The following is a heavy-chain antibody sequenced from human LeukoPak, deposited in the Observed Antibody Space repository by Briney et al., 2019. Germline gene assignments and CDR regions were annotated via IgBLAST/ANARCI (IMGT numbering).Heavy chain of an antibody. CDR3: ARDFQSWGITMIVKPEFDP. D-gene: IGHD3-22*01. V-gene: IGHV1-69*04. CDR2: IIPILGIA. Sequence: GASVKVSCKASGGTFSSYAISWVRQAPGQGLEWMGRIIPILGIANYAQKFQGRVTITADKSTSTAYMELSSLRSEDTAVYYCARDFQSWGITMIVKPEFDPWGQGTLVTVSS. CDR1: GGTFSSYA. J-gene: IGHJ5*02.